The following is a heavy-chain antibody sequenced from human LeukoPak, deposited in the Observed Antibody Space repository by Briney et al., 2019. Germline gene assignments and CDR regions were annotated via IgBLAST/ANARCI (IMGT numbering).Heavy chain of an antibody. D-gene: IGHD6-13*01. CDR3: AADIGIAAAGYYYYYYGMDV. CDR2: IVAGSGNT. CDR1: GYTFTSYY. J-gene: IGHJ6*02. Sequence: GASVKVSCKASGYTFTSYYMHWVRQAPGQGLEWIGWIVAGSGNTNYAQKFQERVTITRDMSTSTAYMELSSLRSEDTAVYYCAADIGIAAAGYYYYYYGMDVWGQGTTVTVSS. V-gene: IGHV1-58*02.